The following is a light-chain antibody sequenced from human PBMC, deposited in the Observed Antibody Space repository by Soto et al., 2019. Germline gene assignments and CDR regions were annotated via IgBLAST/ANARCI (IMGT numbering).Light chain of an antibody. Sequence: QSVLTQPPSVSGAPGQRVTISCTGSSSNIGAGYDVHWYQQLPGTAPKLLIYGNSNRPSGVPDRFSGSKSGTSASLAITGLQAEDEADYYCQSYDSSLSGHYVFGTGTKAPS. V-gene: IGLV1-40*01. CDR2: GNS. CDR1: SSNIGAGYD. J-gene: IGLJ1*01. CDR3: QSYDSSLSGHYV.